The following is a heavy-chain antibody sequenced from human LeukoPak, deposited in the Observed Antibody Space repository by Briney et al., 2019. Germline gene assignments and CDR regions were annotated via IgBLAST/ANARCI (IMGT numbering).Heavy chain of an antibody. CDR1: GFTFSSYA. Sequence: PGGSLRLSCAASGFTFSSYALNWVRQAPGTGLEWASVMSGNGGSTYYADSVKGRFAISRDNSKNTLYLQMNSLRAEDAAVYYCARSLIRSTGWYDYWGQGTLVTVSS. CDR2: MSGNGGST. D-gene: IGHD6-19*01. CDR3: ARSLIRSTGWYDY. J-gene: IGHJ4*02. V-gene: IGHV3-23*01.